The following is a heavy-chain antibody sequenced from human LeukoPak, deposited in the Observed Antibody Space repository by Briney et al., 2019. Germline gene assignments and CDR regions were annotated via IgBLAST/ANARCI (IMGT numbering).Heavy chain of an antibody. CDR3: ARARVLDIVVVPAARYYGMDV. D-gene: IGHD2-2*01. V-gene: IGHV4-39*01. CDR1: GGSISSSSYY. J-gene: IGHJ6*02. CDR2: IYYSGST. Sequence: SETLSLTCTVSGGSISSSSYYWGWIRQPPGKGLEWIGSIYYSGSTYYNPSLKSRVTISVDTSKNQFSLKLSSVTAADTAVYYCARARVLDIVVVPAARYYGMDVWGQGTTVTVSS.